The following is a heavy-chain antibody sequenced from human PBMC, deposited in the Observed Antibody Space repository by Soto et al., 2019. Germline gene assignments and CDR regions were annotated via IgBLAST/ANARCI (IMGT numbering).Heavy chain of an antibody. D-gene: IGHD7-27*01. CDR2: ITHTGST. CDR3: ARVPGP. J-gene: IGHJ5*02. CDR1: GGSFSGYD. Sequence: SETLSLTCAVYGGSFSGYDWGWIRQPPGKGLEWIGEITHTGSTNYNPSLKSRVTISLDTSNNQFSLRLSSVTAADTAVYYCARVPGPWGQGTLVTVSS. V-gene: IGHV4-34*01.